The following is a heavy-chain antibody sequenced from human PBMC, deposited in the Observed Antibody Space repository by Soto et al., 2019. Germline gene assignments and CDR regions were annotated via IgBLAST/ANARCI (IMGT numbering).Heavy chain of an antibody. Sequence: SETLSLTCTFSCGSIISGDYYWSCIRQPPGKGLEWIGYIYYSGSTYYNPSLKSRVTISVDTSKNQFSLKLSSVTAADTAVYYCAREGYGDPGAFDIWGQGTMVTVSS. CDR2: IYYSGST. CDR3: AREGYGDPGAFDI. CDR1: CGSIISGDYY. D-gene: IGHD4-17*01. V-gene: IGHV4-30-4*01. J-gene: IGHJ3*02.